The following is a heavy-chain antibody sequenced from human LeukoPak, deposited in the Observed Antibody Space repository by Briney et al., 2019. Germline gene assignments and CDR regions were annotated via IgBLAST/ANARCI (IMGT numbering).Heavy chain of an antibody. Sequence: PSETLSLTCTVSGGSISSYYWSWIRQPPGKGLEWIGYIYYSGSTNYNPSLKSRVTISVDTSKNQFSLKLSSVTAADTAVYYCARVPRYSSSSGDFDYWGQGTLVTVSS. CDR2: IYYSGST. CDR1: GGSISSYY. V-gene: IGHV4-59*01. D-gene: IGHD6-6*01. CDR3: ARVPRYSSSSGDFDY. J-gene: IGHJ4*02.